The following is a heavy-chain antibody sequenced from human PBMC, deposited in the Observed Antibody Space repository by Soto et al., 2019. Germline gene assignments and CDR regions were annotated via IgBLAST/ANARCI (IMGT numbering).Heavy chain of an antibody. CDR3: ARGTLVQYCSSTSCRSYYYYGMDV. D-gene: IGHD2-2*01. CDR2: IIPIFGTA. Sequence: SVKVSCKASGGTFSSYAISWVRQAPGQGLEWMGGIIPIFGTANYAQKFQGRVTITADESTSTAYMELSSLRSGDTAVYYCARGTLVQYCSSTSCRSYYYYGMDVWGQGTSVTVSS. J-gene: IGHJ6*02. V-gene: IGHV1-69*13. CDR1: GGTFSSYA.